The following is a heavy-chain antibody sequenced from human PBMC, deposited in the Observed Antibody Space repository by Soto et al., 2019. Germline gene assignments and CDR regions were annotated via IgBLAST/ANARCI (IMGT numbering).Heavy chain of an antibody. J-gene: IGHJ4*01. D-gene: IGHD5-12*01. CDR1: GGLISKYS. V-gene: IGHV1-69*06. CDR3: ATIRVRGGPLRFED. CDR2: VLPISGST. Sequence: QVQLVQSGAEVRKPGSSVKVSCKTSGGLISKYSFNWVRQAPGQGLEWMGGVLPISGSTDYAQKFQGRLTITADRSTSPVYMELSSVRSDDTANYYCATIRVRGGPLRFEDGGQGMLISVSS.